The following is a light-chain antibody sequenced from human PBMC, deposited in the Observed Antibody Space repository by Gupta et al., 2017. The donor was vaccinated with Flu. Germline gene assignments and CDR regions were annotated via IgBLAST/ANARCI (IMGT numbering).Light chain of an antibody. Sequence: QSELTQPPSASGTPGQTVIISCSGSSSNIGANPVSWYQQVPGTAPKLLIHSNNQRPSGVPDRFSGSKSGTSASLAISGLQSENEADYYCAAWDNDLSARVFGGGTRLTVL. V-gene: IGLV1-44*01. CDR3: AAWDNDLSARV. CDR2: SNN. CDR1: SSNIGANP. J-gene: IGLJ3*02.